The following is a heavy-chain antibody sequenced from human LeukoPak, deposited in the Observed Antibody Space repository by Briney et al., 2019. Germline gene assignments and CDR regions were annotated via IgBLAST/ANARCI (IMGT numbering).Heavy chain of an antibody. CDR2: IKSDGSRT. D-gene: IGHD1-26*01. CDR3: AREEVGVCFDY. V-gene: IGHV3-74*01. Sequence: PGGSLRLSCAASGFTFSNYWMHWVRQAPGKGLVWVSRIKSDGSRTDYADSVKGRFTISRDNAKNTLYLQMNSLRAEDTAVYYCAREEVGVCFDYWGQGTLVTVSS. CDR1: GFTFSNYW. J-gene: IGHJ4*02.